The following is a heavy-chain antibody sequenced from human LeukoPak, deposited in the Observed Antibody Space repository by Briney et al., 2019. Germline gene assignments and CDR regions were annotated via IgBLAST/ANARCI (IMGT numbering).Heavy chain of an antibody. CDR2: ISSSGRTM. V-gene: IGHV3-48*03. J-gene: IGHJ5*02. CDR1: GFTFSSYE. D-gene: IGHD5-18*01. CDR3: ARDSGYSYGAFDP. Sequence: GGSLRLSCAASGFTFSSYEVNWVRQAPGKGLEWVSYISSSGRTMYYADSVKGRFTISRENAKNSLYLQMNRLRAEDTAVYYCARDSGYSYGAFDPWGQGTLVTVSS.